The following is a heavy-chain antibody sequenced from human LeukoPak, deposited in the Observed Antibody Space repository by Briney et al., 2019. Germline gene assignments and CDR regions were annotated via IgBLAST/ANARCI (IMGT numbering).Heavy chain of an antibody. CDR1: GFTFSMYA. CDR2: ISGSGGST. D-gene: IGHD3-3*01. Sequence: PGGSLRLSCAVSGFTFSMYAMAWVRQAPGKGLEWVSAISGSGGSTYYADSVKGRFTISRDNSKNTLYLQMNSLRAEDTAVYYCAKSPHYDFWSGYSGDYFDYWGQGTLVTVSS. V-gene: IGHV3-23*01. CDR3: AKSPHYDFWSGYSGDYFDY. J-gene: IGHJ4*02.